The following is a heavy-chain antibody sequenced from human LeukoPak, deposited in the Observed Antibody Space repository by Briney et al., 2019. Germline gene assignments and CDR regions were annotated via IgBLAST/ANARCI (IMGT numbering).Heavy chain of an antibody. J-gene: IGHJ3*02. V-gene: IGHV3-7*01. CDR3: ARDPYYRPATLFGAFDI. Sequence: GGSLRLSCAASGFSFSNNWMSWVRQAPGKGLEWVANINQDGSEKYYVDSVKGRFTISRDSAKNSLSLQMNSLRAEDTSVYYCARDPYYRPATLFGAFDIWGQGTMVTVSS. D-gene: IGHD3-10*01. CDR2: INQDGSEK. CDR1: GFSFSNNW.